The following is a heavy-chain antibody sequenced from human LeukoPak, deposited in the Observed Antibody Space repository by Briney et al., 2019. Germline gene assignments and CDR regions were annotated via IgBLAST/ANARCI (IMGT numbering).Heavy chain of an antibody. CDR1: GFTVSSNY. D-gene: IGHD6-19*01. J-gene: IGHJ4*02. Sequence: GGSLRLSCAASGFTVSSNYMSWVRQAPGKGLEWVSVIYSGGSTYYADSVKGRFTISRDNSKNTLCLQMNSLRAEDTAVYYCARDLGGSSGLGYWGQGTLVTVSS. CDR2: IYSGGST. V-gene: IGHV3-53*01. CDR3: ARDLGGSSGLGY.